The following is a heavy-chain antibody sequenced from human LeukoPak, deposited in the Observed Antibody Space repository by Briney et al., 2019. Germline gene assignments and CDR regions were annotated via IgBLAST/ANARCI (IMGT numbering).Heavy chain of an antibody. CDR3: ARHGSGASLALYP. CDR2: ISYSGST. V-gene: IGHV4-59*08. Sequence: SETVSLNCTVSGGSISSYYWRWIRQSPGKGREWVGYISYSGSTNYNPSLQSRVTISLGPSKNRFSLNLTSVTAADTAVYYCARHGSGASLALYPWGQGTLVTVSP. D-gene: IGHD3-10*01. CDR1: GGSISSYY. J-gene: IGHJ5*02.